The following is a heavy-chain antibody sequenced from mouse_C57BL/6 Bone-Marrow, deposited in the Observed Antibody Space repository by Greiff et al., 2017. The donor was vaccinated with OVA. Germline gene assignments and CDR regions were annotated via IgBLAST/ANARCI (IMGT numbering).Heavy chain of an antibody. CDR3: GRGGDVGDYFDY. V-gene: IGHV1-55*01. D-gene: IGHD3-3*01. CDR2: IYPGSGST. Sequence: QVQLQQPGAELVKPGASVKMSCKASGYTFTSYWITWVKQRPGQGLEWIGDIYPGSGSTNYNEKFKSKATLTVDTSSSTAYMQLSSLTSEDSAVYYGGRGGDVGDYFDYWGQGTTLTVSS. J-gene: IGHJ2*01. CDR1: GYTFTSYW.